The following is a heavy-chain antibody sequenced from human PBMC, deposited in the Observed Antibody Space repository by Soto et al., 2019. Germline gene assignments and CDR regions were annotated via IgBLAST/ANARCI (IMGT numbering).Heavy chain of an antibody. CDR3: ARGLRGYGWFDP. V-gene: IGHV4-31*03. D-gene: IGHD5-18*01. J-gene: IGHJ5*02. CDR2: IYYSGST. Sequence: SETLSLTCTVSGGSISSGGYYWSWIRQHPGKGLEWIGYIYYSGSTYYNPSLKSRVTISVDTSKNQYSLKLSSVTAADTAVYYCARGLRGYGWFDPWGQGTLVTSPQ. CDR1: GGSISSGGYY.